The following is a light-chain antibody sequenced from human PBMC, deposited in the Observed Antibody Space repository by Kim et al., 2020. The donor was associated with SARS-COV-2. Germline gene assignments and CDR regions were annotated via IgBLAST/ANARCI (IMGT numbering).Light chain of an antibody. Sequence: SSVGDRDTITCRASQSISNYLAWYQQKPGRVPKLLIYAASTLQSGVPSRFSGSGSGAEFTLTISSLQPEDVGTYYCQKYNSVPLTFGGGTKVDIK. V-gene: IGKV1-27*01. J-gene: IGKJ4*01. CDR1: QSISNY. CDR2: AAS. CDR3: QKYNSVPLT.